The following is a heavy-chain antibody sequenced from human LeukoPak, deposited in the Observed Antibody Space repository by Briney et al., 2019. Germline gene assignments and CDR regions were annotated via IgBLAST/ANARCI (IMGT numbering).Heavy chain of an antibody. J-gene: IGHJ5*02. D-gene: IGHD4/OR15-4a*01. V-gene: IGHV4-59*01. CDR2: IYYSGST. Sequence: SETLSLTCTVSGGSISSYYWSWLRQPPGKGLEWIGYIYYSGSTNYNPSLKSRVTISVDTSKNQFSLKLSSVTAADTAVYYCAREDTLTNWFDPWGQGTLVTVSS. CDR3: AREDTLTNWFDP. CDR1: GGSISSYY.